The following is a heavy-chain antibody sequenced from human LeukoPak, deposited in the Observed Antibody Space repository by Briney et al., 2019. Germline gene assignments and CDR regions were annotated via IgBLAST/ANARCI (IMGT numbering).Heavy chain of an antibody. Sequence: ASVKVSFKASGYTFTSYGISWVRQAPGQGLEWMGWISAYNGNTNYAQKLQGRVTMTTDTSTSTAYMELRSLRSDDTAVYYCARDALYYDSSGYSSHYFDYWGQGTLVTVSS. V-gene: IGHV1-18*01. J-gene: IGHJ4*02. CDR3: ARDALYYDSSGYSSHYFDY. CDR2: ISAYNGNT. D-gene: IGHD3-22*01. CDR1: GYTFTSYG.